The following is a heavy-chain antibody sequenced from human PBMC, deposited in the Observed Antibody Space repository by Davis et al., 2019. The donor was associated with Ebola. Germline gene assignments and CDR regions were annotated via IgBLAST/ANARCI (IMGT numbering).Heavy chain of an antibody. Sequence: GESLKISCAASGFTFSSYGMHWVRQAPGKGLEWVAVISYDVSNKYYADSVKGRFTISRDNSKNTLYLQMNSLRAEDTAVYYCAKDLGYSYGYNYYYGMDVWGQGTTVTVSS. CDR1: GFTFSSYG. D-gene: IGHD5-18*01. CDR3: AKDLGYSYGYNYYYGMDV. CDR2: ISYDVSNK. J-gene: IGHJ6*02. V-gene: IGHV3-30*18.